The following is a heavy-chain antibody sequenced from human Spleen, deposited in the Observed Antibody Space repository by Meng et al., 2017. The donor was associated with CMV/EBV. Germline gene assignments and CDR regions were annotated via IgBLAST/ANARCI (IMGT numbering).Heavy chain of an antibody. V-gene: IGHV4-31*03. CDR3: ASFWSGYYFVDY. Sequence: CTVSGGSISSGGYYWSWIRQHPGKGLEWIGYIYYSGSTYYNPSLKSRVTISVDTSKNQISLKLSSVTAADTAVYYCASFWSGYYFVDYWGQGTLVTVSS. J-gene: IGHJ4*02. D-gene: IGHD3-3*01. CDR2: IYYSGST. CDR1: GGSISSGGYY.